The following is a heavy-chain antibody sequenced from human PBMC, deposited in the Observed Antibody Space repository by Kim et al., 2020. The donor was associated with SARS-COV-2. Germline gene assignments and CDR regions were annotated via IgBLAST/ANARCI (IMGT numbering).Heavy chain of an antibody. CDR3: ARELYSGCYSGDY. CDR1: GFTLNSYW. D-gene: IGHD1-26*01. CDR2: INQDGNEK. Sequence: GGSLRLSCAASGFTLNSYWMSWVRQAPGKGLEWVANINQDGNEKNYVGSVKGRFTISRDDAKNSLYLQMNSLRAEDTAVYYCARELYSGCYSGDYWGQGTLVTVSS. V-gene: IGHV3-7*01. J-gene: IGHJ4*02.